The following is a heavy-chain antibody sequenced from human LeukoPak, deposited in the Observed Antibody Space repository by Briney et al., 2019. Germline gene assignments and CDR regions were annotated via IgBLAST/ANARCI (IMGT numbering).Heavy chain of an antibody. CDR1: GGSFSGYY. D-gene: IGHD3-22*01. J-gene: IGHJ4*02. V-gene: IGHV4-34*01. CDR3: ARQVRRYYYDSSGYYYAH. CDR2: INHSGST. Sequence: NSSETLSLTCAVYGGSFSGYYWSWIRQPPGKGLEWIGEINHSGSTNYNPSLKSLVTISVDTSKNQFSLKLSSVTAADTAVYYCARQVRRYYYDSSGYYYAHWGQGTLVTVSS.